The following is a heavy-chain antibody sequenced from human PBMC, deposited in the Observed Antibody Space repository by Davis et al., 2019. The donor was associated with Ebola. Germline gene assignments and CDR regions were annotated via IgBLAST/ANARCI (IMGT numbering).Heavy chain of an antibody. D-gene: IGHD3-16*01. J-gene: IGHJ4*02. CDR3: AAAVRGSYFVY. CDR1: GFTFTSSA. Sequence: AASVKVSCKASGFTFTSSAMQWVRQARGQRLEWIGWIVVGSGNTNYAQKFQERVTITRDMSTSTAYMELSSLRSEDTAVYYCAAAVRGSYFVYWGQGTLVTVSS. CDR2: IVVGSGNT. V-gene: IGHV1-58*02.